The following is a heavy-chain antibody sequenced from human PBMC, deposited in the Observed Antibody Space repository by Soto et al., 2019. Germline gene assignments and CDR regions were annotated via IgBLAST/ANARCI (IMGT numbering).Heavy chain of an antibody. V-gene: IGHV4-59*08. CDR1: SGPSKSHN. CDR3: VRQGIGFLHGLVDV. D-gene: IGHD3-10*01. CDR2: VYDTGST. Sequence: QVQVQQSGPGLVKPSETLSLTCTVSSGPSKSHNWGWIRQPPGRGLEWIGYVYDTGSTSYNPSRKSRVTVSADTFTNRISLTLRFVTAADTAVYYCVRQGIGFLHGLVDVWGQGTTVIVSS. J-gene: IGHJ6*01.